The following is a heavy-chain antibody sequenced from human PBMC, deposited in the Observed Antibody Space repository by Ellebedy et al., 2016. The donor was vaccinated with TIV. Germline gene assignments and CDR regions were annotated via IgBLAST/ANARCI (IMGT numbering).Heavy chain of an antibody. D-gene: IGHD3-10*01. Sequence: GESLKISCTASGFTFSQYYMIWIRQAPGKGLECISYLSGGGSTVYDADSVKGRFTMSRDNAKNSVFLQMNSLRADDTAVYFCARVQRRITMLRGVFYMDVWGKGTTVTVSS. CDR3: ARVQRRITMLRGVFYMDV. V-gene: IGHV3-11*01. CDR2: LSGGGSTV. CDR1: GFTFSQYY. J-gene: IGHJ6*03.